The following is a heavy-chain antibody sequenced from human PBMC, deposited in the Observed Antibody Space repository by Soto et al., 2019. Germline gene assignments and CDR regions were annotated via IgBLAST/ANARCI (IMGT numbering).Heavy chain of an antibody. J-gene: IGHJ4*02. CDR2: IFSSGIT. Sequence: QVRLQESGPGLLKPSETLSLTCTVSGGSINTFYWSWVRQPAGKGLEWMGRIFSSGITSFNPSLEIRVAMSVDTSKNHCSLNLSSVTAADMAVYYCAREGSYSAYNFAHGIQLWSFDFWGQGALVTVSS. CDR1: GGSINTFY. D-gene: IGHD5-12*01. V-gene: IGHV4-4*07. CDR3: AREGSYSAYNFAHGIQLWSFDF.